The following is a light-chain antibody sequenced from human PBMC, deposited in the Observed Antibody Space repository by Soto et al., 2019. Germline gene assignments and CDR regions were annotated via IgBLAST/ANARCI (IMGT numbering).Light chain of an antibody. Sequence: EIVLTQSPGTLSLSPGERATLSCRASQSVRSSDLAWYQQKVGQPPRLLIYDASNRATGVPPRFSGSGSGTDFTVTISRLEPEDFALEYCQQYGYSPLTFGGGTMVEIK. CDR1: QSVRSSD. J-gene: IGKJ4*02. CDR2: DAS. CDR3: QQYGYSPLT. V-gene: IGKV3-20*01.